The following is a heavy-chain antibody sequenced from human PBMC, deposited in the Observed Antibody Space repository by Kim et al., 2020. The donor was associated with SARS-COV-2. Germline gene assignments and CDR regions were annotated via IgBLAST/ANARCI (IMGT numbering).Heavy chain of an antibody. J-gene: IGHJ4*02. Sequence: NCAQEFQGWVTVTRDTSITTAYLELSGLKSGDTAVYYCARNGDATVPNFDYWGQGTLVTVSS. V-gene: IGHV1-2*04. CDR3: ARNGDATVPNFDY. D-gene: IGHD7-27*01.